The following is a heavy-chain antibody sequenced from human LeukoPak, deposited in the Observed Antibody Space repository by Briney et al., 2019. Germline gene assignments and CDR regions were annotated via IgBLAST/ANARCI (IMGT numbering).Heavy chain of an antibody. CDR1: GLIFRSYG. V-gene: IGHV3-30*18. D-gene: IGHD5-24*01. J-gene: IGHJ6*04. Sequence: GRSLRLSCVASGLIFRSYGMHWVRQAPGKGLEWVTVISHDGSNKYYGDSVKGRFTVSRDNSKNTLCLQMNSLRVEDTAVYYCAEDWDHQMMSRGYNHYHMDVWGKGTTVLVSS. CDR3: AEDWDHQMMSRGYNHYHMDV. CDR2: ISHDGSNK.